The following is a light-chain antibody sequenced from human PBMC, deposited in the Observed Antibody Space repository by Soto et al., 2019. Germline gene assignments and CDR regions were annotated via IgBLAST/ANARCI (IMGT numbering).Light chain of an antibody. Sequence: DILMTQSPASLSVSLGDRATLSCRASQGVSSELVWYQQKPGQAPRLLISGSSSWASGIPARFSGSGSCTEYTPTIITLQSEEFAIYYYQHYNNGPPWTFGQGTKVDIK. CDR2: GSS. V-gene: IGKV3-15*01. CDR3: QHYNNGPPWT. J-gene: IGKJ1*01. CDR1: QGVSSE.